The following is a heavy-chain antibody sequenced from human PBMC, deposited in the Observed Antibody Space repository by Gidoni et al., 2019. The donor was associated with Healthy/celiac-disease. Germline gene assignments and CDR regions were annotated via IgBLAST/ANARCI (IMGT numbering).Heavy chain of an antibody. J-gene: IGHJ4*02. CDR2: ISSSSTTI. D-gene: IGHD2-15*01. CDR3: ARSRVVLGYYFDY. Sequence: EVQLVESGGGLVQPGGPLRLPCAASGFTFSGYSMSWVRQDPGKGLEWVSYISSSSTTIYYADSVKGRFTISRDNVKNSVYLQMNSLRDEDTAVYYCARSRVVLGYYFDYWGQGTLVTVSS. CDR1: GFTFSGYS. V-gene: IGHV3-48*02.